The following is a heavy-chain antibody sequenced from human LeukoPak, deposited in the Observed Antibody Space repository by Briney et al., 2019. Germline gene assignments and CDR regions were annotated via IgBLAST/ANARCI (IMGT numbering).Heavy chain of an antibody. CDR2: ISYDGSNK. CDR3: AKDPVMFRVGATSLDF. Sequence: PGGSLRLSCAASGFTFSSYAMHWVRQAPGKGLEWVAVISYDGSNKYYADSVKGRFTISRDNSKNTLYLQMNSLRAEDTAVYYCAKDPVMFRVGATSLDFWGQGTLVTVSS. J-gene: IGHJ4*02. CDR1: GFTFSSYA. D-gene: IGHD1-26*01. V-gene: IGHV3-30-3*01.